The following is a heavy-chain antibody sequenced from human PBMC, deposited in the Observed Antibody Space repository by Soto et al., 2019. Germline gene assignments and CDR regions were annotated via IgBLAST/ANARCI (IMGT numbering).Heavy chain of an antibody. D-gene: IGHD6-13*01. Sequence: QVQLVQSGAEVKKPGSSVKVSCKASGGTFSSYAISWVRQAPGQGLEWMGGIIPIFGTANYAQKFQGRVTITADESTSTAYMELSSLRSEDTAVYYCARDIAAAGSYYYYGMDVWGQGTTVTVSS. CDR3: ARDIAAAGSYYYYGMDV. J-gene: IGHJ6*02. V-gene: IGHV1-69*01. CDR1: GGTFSSYA. CDR2: IIPIFGTA.